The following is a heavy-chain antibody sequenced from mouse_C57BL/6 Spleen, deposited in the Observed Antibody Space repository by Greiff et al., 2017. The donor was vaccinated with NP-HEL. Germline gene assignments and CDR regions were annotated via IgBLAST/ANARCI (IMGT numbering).Heavy chain of an antibody. V-gene: IGHV5-17*01. Sequence: DVKLVESGGGLVKPGGSLKLSCAASGFTFSDYGMHWVRQAPEKGLEWVAYISSGSSTIYYADTVKGRFTISRDNAKNTLFLQMTSLRSEDTAMYYCARPDYYGSSYFDYWGQGTTLTVSS. CDR1: GFTFSDYG. D-gene: IGHD1-1*01. CDR2: ISSGSSTI. CDR3: ARPDYYGSSYFDY. J-gene: IGHJ2*01.